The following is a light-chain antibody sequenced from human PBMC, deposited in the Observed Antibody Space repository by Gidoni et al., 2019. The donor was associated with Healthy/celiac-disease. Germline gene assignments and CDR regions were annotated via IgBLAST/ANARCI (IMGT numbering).Light chain of an antibody. CDR3: QQRSNWPPVT. V-gene: IGKV3-11*01. J-gene: IGKJ4*01. CDR2: DAS. CDR1: QSVSSY. Sequence: IVLTQSPATLSLSPGERATLSCRASQSVSSYLAWYQQKPGQPPRLLIYDASNRATGIPARFSGSGSGTDFTLTISSLEPEDFAVYSCQQRSNWPPVTFGGGTKVEIK.